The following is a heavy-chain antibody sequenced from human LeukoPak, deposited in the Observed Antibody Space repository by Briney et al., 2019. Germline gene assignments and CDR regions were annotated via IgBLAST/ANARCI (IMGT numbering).Heavy chain of an antibody. Sequence: GGSLRLSCAASGFTFSSYGMHWVRQAPGKGLEWVAVISYDGSNKYYADSVKGRFTISRDNSKNTLYLQMSSLRAEDTAVYYCASCFRVNAFDIWGQGTMVTVSS. CDR1: GFTFSSYG. J-gene: IGHJ3*02. CDR3: ASCFRVNAFDI. V-gene: IGHV3-30*03. D-gene: IGHD2-21*01. CDR2: ISYDGSNK.